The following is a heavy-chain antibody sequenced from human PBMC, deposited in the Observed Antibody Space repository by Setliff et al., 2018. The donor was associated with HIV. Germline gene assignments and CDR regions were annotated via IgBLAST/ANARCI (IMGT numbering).Heavy chain of an antibody. Sequence: KTSETLSLTCTVSGASISSSSHHWAWIRQPPGKGLEWIGEIDHSGSTNYNPSLKSRVTISVDTSKNQFSLKLSSVTAADTAVYYCAGGEVRSRYVSSRAPFYHYYYYMDVWGKGTTVTVSS. CDR2: IDHSGST. V-gene: IGHV4-39*07. CDR3: AGGEVRSRYVSSRAPFYHYYYYMDV. D-gene: IGHD6-13*01. J-gene: IGHJ6*03. CDR1: GASISSSSHH.